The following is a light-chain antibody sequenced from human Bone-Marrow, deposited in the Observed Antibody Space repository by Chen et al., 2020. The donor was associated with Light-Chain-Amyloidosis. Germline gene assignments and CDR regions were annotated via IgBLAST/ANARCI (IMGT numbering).Light chain of an antibody. J-gene: IGLJ1*01. Sequence: QSALTQPAPVSGSPGHATTISCTGTSSDVGGDNHVSWYQQHPDKAPKLMIYEVTNRPSWVPDRFSGSKSDNTASLTISGLQTEDEADYFCSSYTITNSLVFGSGTRVTVL. CDR3: SSYTITNSLV. CDR2: EVT. CDR1: SSDVGGDNH. V-gene: IGLV2-14*01.